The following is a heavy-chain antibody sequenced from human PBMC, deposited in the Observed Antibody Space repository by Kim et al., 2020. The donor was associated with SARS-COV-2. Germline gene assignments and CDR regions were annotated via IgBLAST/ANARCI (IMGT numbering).Heavy chain of an antibody. CDR1: GGSFSGYY. D-gene: IGHD6-19*01. CDR3: ARGTRQWLVRGPYYYYMDV. Sequence: SETLSLTCAVYGGSFSGYYWSWICQPPGKGLEWIGEINHSGSTNYNPSLKSRVTISVDTSKNQFSLKLSSVTAADTAVYYCARGTRQWLVRGPYYYYMDVWGKGTTGTVSS. J-gene: IGHJ6*03. V-gene: IGHV4-34*01. CDR2: INHSGST.